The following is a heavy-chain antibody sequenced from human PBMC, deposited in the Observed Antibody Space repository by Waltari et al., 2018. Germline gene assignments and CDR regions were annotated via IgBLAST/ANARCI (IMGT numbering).Heavy chain of an antibody. CDR1: GFSFNRYW. Sequence: EVQLVESGGDLVQPGGSLRLSCVASGFSFNRYWMHWVRQAPGKGLVWGSRISFDGNSISYADSVKGRFTISRDNAKNTLYLQMNSLRDEDTGVYCCARLTTVDVWGQGTTVIVSS. J-gene: IGHJ6*02. D-gene: IGHD4-17*01. V-gene: IGHV3-74*01. CDR2: ISFDGNSI. CDR3: ARLTTVDV.